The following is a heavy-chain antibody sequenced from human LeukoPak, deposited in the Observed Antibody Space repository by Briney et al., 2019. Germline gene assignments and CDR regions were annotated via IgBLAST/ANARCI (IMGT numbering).Heavy chain of an antibody. CDR2: ITSTSSYI. J-gene: IGHJ4*02. CDR3: ARVAGGSHHFDY. CDR1: GFAFSTYS. Sequence: PGGSLRLSCAASGFAFSTYSMNWVCQAPGKGLEWVSSITSTSSYIYYADSVKGRFTISRDNAKNSLYLQMNTLRAEDTAVYYCARVAGGSHHFDYWGQGTLVTVSS. V-gene: IGHV3-21*01. D-gene: IGHD1-26*01.